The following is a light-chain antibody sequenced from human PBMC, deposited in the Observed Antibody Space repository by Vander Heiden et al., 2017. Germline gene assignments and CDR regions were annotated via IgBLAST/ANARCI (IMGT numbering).Light chain of an antibody. CDR1: SSNVGSNY. Sequence: QSVLTQPPSVSAAPAQKVTISCPGSSSNVGSNYVSWYKQLPGTAPKLLIYDSNKRPSGIPDRVSGSKSGTSATMAITGLQTGDEADYYCGTWDRTLSAVVFGGGTKLTVL. J-gene: IGLJ2*01. V-gene: IGLV1-51*01. CDR2: DSN. CDR3: GTWDRTLSAVV.